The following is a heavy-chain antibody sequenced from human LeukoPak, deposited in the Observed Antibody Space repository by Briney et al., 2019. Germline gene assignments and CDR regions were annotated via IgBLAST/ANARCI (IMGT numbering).Heavy chain of an antibody. CDR3: ARSPPPPMVRGVRHAFDI. D-gene: IGHD3-10*01. Sequence: SETLSLTCTVSGGSISSSSYYWGWIRQPPGKGLEWIGSIYYSGSTYYNPSLKSRVTISVDTSKNQFSLKLSSVTAADTAVYYCARSPPPPMVRGVRHAFDIWGQGTMVTVSS. CDR1: GGSISSSSYY. J-gene: IGHJ3*02. CDR2: IYYSGST. V-gene: IGHV4-39*07.